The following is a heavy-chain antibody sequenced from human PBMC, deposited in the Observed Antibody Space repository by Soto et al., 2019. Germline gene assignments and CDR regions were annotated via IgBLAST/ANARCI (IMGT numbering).Heavy chain of an antibody. CDR3: ARDQLEGNWFDP. J-gene: IGHJ5*02. D-gene: IGHD1-1*01. CDR2: IYHRGGT. V-gene: IGHV4-30-2*01. CDR1: GGSISSGGYS. Sequence: SETLSLTCAVSGGSISSGGYSWNWIRQPPGKGLEWIGYIYHRGGTLYNPSLKNRVSISVDKSKNHFSLKLTSVTAADPAVYYCARDQLEGNWFDPWGQGVLVTVSS.